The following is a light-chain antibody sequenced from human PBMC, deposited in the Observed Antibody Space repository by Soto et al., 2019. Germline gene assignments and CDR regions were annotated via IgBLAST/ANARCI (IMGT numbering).Light chain of an antibody. Sequence: GDRVIITCRASQSMSVXLNXXQXXPXXXXXLXXXAASTLQSGVPSRFSGSGSGTDFTLTISSLQPEDFATYFCQQTYSTPPWTFGQGNKVDIK. CDR3: QQTYSTPPWT. CDR1: QSMSVX. J-gene: IGKJ1*01. CDR2: AAS. V-gene: IGKV1-39*01.